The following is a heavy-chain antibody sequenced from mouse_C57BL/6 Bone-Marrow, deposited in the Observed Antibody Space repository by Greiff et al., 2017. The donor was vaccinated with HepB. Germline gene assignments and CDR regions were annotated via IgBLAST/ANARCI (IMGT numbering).Heavy chain of an antibody. CDR2: IRSKSNNYAT. Sequence: EVMLVESGGGLVQPKGSLKLSCAASGFSFNTYAMNWVRQAPGKGLEWVARIRSKSNNYATYYADSVKDRFTISRDDSKSMLYLQMNNLKTDDTAMYYCVRAISAGYLDVWGTGTTVTVSS. V-gene: IGHV10-1*01. J-gene: IGHJ1*03. CDR3: VRAISAGYLDV. CDR1: GFSFNTYA.